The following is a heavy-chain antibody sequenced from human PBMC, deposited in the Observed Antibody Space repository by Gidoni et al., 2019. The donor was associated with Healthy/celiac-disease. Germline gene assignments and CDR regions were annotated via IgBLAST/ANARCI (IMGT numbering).Heavy chain of an antibody. CDR3: ARGFLGYPH. Sequence: QVQLQQWGSGMFKPSETLSLTCAGYGGSFSGYYWSWIRQPPGKGLEWSGEINHGGSTNYNPSLKSRVPISVDTSKNQFSMKLSSVTAADTAVYYCARGFLGYPHWGQGTLVTVSS. V-gene: IGHV4-34*01. D-gene: IGHD5-18*01. CDR1: GGSFSGYY. J-gene: IGHJ4*02. CDR2: INHGGST.